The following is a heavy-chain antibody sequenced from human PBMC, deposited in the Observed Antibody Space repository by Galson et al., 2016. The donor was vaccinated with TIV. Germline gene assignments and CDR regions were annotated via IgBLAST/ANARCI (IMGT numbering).Heavy chain of an antibody. V-gene: IGHV3-7*04. D-gene: IGHD6-19*01. CDR3: ARGSGWTHDY. Sequence: SLRLSCAASGFSSSTSWINWVRQAPGKGLEWLAMIKEDVSEKDYVDSVKGRFTISRDAASDSVYLQMNSLRAGDTAVYYCARGSGWTHDYWGQGTLVTVSS. J-gene: IGHJ4*02. CDR2: IKEDVSEK. CDR1: GFSSSTSW.